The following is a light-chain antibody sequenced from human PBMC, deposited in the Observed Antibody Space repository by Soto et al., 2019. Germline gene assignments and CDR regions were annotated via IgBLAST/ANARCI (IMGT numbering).Light chain of an antibody. J-gene: IGKJ5*01. V-gene: IGKV3-15*01. CDR2: DTS. CDR1: QSVSSK. CDR3: QQYNTGRLIS. Sequence: VAQAQAALFVSRVNRTTHCCSASQSVSSKLAWYQHKPGQAPRLLIYDTSTRAAGIPARFTGSGSGTDFTLTISSLLSEDFAVYYCQQYNTGRLISVAKGTRLEIK.